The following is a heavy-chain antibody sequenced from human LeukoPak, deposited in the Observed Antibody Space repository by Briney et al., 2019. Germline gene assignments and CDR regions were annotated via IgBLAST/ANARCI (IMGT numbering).Heavy chain of an antibody. CDR3: AKDRGSIVVVPAAMDY. CDR2: ISYDGSNK. V-gene: IGHV3-30*18. Sequence: GRPLRLSCAASGFTFSSYGMHWVRQAPGKGLEWVAVISYDGSNKYYADSVKGRFTISRDNSKNTLYLQMNSLRAEDTAVYYCAKDRGSIVVVPAAMDYWGQGTLVTVSS. CDR1: GFTFSSYG. J-gene: IGHJ4*02. D-gene: IGHD2-2*01.